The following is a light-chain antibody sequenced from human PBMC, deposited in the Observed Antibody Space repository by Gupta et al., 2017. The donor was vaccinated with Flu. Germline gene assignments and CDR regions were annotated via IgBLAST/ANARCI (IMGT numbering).Light chain of an antibody. CDR2: PAS. V-gene: IGKV1-12*01. CDR3: QQAYSFPLT. Sequence: QKPGKAPKLLIYPASTLQSGVPSRFSGSGSETDFTLTITSLQPEDAATYYCQQAYSFPLTFGGGSKVEIK. J-gene: IGKJ4*01.